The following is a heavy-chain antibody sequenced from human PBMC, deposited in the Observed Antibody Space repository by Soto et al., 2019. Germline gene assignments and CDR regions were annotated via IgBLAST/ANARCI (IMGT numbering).Heavy chain of an antibody. CDR1: GFTFDDYY. D-gene: IGHD3-16*01. CDR3: ARDTGGSYYY. V-gene: IGHV3-72*01. J-gene: IGHJ4*02. Sequence: EVQLVESGGGLVQPGGSLRLSCAASGFTFDDYYMDWVRQVPGKGPEWIGRTRNKANNYAPEYVASVKDRFIISRDISKDSMYLQMHSLKAEDTAVYYCARDTGGSYYYWGQGALVIVSS. CDR2: TRNKANNYAP.